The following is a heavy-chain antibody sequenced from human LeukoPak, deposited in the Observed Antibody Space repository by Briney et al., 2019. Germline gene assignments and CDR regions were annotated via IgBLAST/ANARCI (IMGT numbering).Heavy chain of an antibody. V-gene: IGHV4-34*01. CDR1: GGSFSGYY. Sequence: SETLSLTCAVYGGSFSGYYWSWIRQPPGKGLEWIGEINHSGSTNYNPSLKSRVTISVDTSKNQLSLKLSSVTAADTAVYYCARRLLLWFGELTAFDYWGQGTLVTVSS. CDR2: INHSGST. D-gene: IGHD3-10*01. J-gene: IGHJ4*02. CDR3: ARRLLLWFGELTAFDY.